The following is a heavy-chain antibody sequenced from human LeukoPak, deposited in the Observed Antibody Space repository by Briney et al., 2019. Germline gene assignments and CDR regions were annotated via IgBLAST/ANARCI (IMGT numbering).Heavy chain of an antibody. CDR2: IYYSGSI. J-gene: IGHJ4*02. CDR3: ASSYSSSWYPYYFDY. D-gene: IGHD6-13*01. V-gene: IGHV4-61*08. Sequence: PSQTLSLTCTVSGGSISSGGYYWSWIRQHPGKGLEWIGYIYYSGSINYNPSLKSRVTISVDTSKNQFSLKLSSVTAADTAVYYCASSYSSSWYPYYFDYWGQGTLVTVSS. CDR1: GGSISSGGYY.